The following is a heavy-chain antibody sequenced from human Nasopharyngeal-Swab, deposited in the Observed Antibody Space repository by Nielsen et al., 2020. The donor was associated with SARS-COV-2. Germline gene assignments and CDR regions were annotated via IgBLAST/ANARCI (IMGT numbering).Heavy chain of an antibody. CDR2: IYYSGST. Sequence: SETLSLTCTVSGGSISSYYWSWIRQPPGKGLEWIGYIYYSGSTNYNPSLKSRVTISVDTSKNQFSLKLGSVAAADTAVYYCARDKGDGYNSFDYWGQGTLVTVSS. V-gene: IGHV4-59*01. CDR1: GGSISSYY. J-gene: IGHJ4*02. CDR3: ARDKGDGYNSFDY. D-gene: IGHD5-24*01.